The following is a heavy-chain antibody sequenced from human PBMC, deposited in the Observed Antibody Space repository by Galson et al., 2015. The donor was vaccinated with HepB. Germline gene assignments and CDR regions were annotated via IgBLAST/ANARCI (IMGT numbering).Heavy chain of an antibody. CDR2: IIPILGIA. Sequence: SVKVSCKASGGTFSSYTISWVRQAPGQGLEWMGRIIPILGIANYAQKFQGRVTITADKSTSTAYMELSSLRSEDTAVYYCAREAYNYDILTGVFDYWSQGTLVTVSS. CDR3: AREAYNYDILTGVFDY. D-gene: IGHD3-9*01. J-gene: IGHJ4*02. V-gene: IGHV1-69*04. CDR1: GGTFSSYT.